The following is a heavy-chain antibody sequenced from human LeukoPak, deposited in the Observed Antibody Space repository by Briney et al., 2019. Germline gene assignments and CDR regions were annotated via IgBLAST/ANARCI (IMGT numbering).Heavy chain of an antibody. J-gene: IGHJ4*02. Sequence: SETLSLTCSVSRGSISTTTYHWGWIRQAPGKGLEWIGTIHSSGITYYNPSLKGRLTLSMDMSNNQFSLRLDSVTDADTAVYYCARESLEIWHLDYWGQGILVTVSS. V-gene: IGHV4-39*07. D-gene: IGHD5-24*01. CDR2: IHSSGIT. CDR3: ARESLEIWHLDY. CDR1: RGSISTTTYH.